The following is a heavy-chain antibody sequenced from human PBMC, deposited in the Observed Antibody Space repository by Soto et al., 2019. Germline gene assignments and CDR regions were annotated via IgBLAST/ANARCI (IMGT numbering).Heavy chain of an antibody. D-gene: IGHD6-13*01. CDR3: AKDQGVGYGSSPGTGCYYYMDV. Sequence: EVQLLESGGGLVQPGGSLRLSCAASGFTFSSYAMSWVRQAPGKGLEWVSVSSGSGGSTYYEDSAKGRFTISRDNSKDALYLQMNSLRAEETAVYYCAKDQGVGYGSSPGTGCYYYMDVWGKGTTVTFSS. CDR1: GFTFSSYA. V-gene: IGHV3-23*01. CDR2: SSGSGGST. J-gene: IGHJ6*03.